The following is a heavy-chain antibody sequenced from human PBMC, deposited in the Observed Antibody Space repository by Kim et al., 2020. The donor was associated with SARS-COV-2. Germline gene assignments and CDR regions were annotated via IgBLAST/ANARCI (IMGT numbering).Heavy chain of an antibody. J-gene: IGHJ5*02. Sequence: ASVKVSCKASGYNFTGYYMHWVRQAPGQGLEWMGWINPNSGDTTYAQNFRGRVTMTRDTSNSTAYMELRRLRSDDTAFYYCARDWEGRNWFDPWGQGTLVTVS. CDR1: GYNFTGYY. CDR3: ARDWEGRNWFDP. V-gene: IGHV1-2*02. D-gene: IGHD1-26*01. CDR2: INPNSGDT.